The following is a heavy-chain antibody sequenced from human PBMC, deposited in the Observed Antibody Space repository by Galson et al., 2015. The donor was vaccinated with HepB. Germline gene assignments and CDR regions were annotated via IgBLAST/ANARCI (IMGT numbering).Heavy chain of an antibody. J-gene: IGHJ6*02. V-gene: IGHV3-23*01. D-gene: IGHD2-21*02. Sequence: SLRLSCAGSGFTFGSSPMTWVRQAPGKGLDWVSVITPSAGRTFYADSVRGRFTISRDNSRNTLYLQMNSLRAEDTAVYFCAKGDWMDVWGQGTTVTVSS. CDR2: ITPSAGRT. CDR3: AKGDWMDV. CDR1: GFTFGSSP.